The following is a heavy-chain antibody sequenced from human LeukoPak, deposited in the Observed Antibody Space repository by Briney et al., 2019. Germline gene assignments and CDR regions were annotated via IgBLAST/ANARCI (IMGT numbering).Heavy chain of an antibody. CDR1: GFTFSSYE. D-gene: IGHD3-16*01. V-gene: IGHV3-48*03. J-gene: IGHJ4*02. Sequence: GGTLRLSCVVSGFTFSSYEMNWVRQAPGQGLEWVSYISSGGGTKYYADSVKCRFTISRDNAKNSVLLQMNSLRVEDTAVYYCARPFVWALTSQGFDYWGQGAPVTVSS. CDR2: ISSGGGTK. CDR3: ARPFVWALTSQGFDY.